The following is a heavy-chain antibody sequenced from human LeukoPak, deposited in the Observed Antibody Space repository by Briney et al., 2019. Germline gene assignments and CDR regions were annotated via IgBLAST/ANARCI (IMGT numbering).Heavy chain of an antibody. J-gene: IGHJ6*03. CDR2: IYYSGST. V-gene: IGHV4-39*07. D-gene: IGHD3-3*01. CDR1: GGSISSSSYY. CDR3: ARGVVIRYYYYMDV. Sequence: SEALSLTCTVSGGSISSSSYYWGWIRQPPGKGLEWIGSIYYSGSTYYNPSLKSRVTISVDTSKNQFSLKLNSVTAADTAVYYCARGVVIRYYYYMDVWGKGTTVTVSS.